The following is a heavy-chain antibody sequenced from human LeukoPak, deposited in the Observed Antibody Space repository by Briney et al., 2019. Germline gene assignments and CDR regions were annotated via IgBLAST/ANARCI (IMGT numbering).Heavy chain of an antibody. Sequence: SETLSLTCAVYGGSFSGYSWSWIRQPPGKGLEWIGEINHSGSTNYNPSLKSRVTMSVDTSKNQFSLKLSSVTAADTAVYYCAREDYGGLDGMDVWGQGTTVTVSS. CDR1: GGSFSGYS. CDR3: AREDYGGLDGMDV. J-gene: IGHJ6*02. V-gene: IGHV4-34*01. CDR2: INHSGST. D-gene: IGHD4-23*01.